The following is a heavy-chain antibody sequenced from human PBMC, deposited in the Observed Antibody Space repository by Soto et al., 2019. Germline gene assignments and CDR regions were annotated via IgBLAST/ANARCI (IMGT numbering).Heavy chain of an antibody. Sequence: QVQLIQSGAEVKKPGASVKVSCKASGYTFTDYYIHWVRQAPGQGLEWVGWVNPNSGDTNHAQKLQGRVTMTRDTSISTVYMELSSPKADDTAVDYWARELITMGHGGFDPWGQGTRVAVSS. V-gene: IGHV1-2*02. CDR2: VNPNSGDT. CDR3: ARELITMGHGGFDP. D-gene: IGHD3-10*01. J-gene: IGHJ5*02. CDR1: GYTFTDYY.